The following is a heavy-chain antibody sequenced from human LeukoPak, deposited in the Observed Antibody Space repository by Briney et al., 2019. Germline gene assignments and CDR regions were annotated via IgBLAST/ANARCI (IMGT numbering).Heavy chain of an antibody. Sequence: PSETLSLTCTVSGGSISPFYWSWIRQPPGKGLEWIAYIYYSGSTRYSPSLKSRVAISVDTSNNQVSLKLSSVTAADTAVYYCARHGYCSGGSCYRDYWGQGTLVTVSS. J-gene: IGHJ4*02. CDR1: GGSISPFY. V-gene: IGHV4-59*08. CDR3: ARHGYCSGGSCYRDY. D-gene: IGHD2-15*01. CDR2: IYYSGST.